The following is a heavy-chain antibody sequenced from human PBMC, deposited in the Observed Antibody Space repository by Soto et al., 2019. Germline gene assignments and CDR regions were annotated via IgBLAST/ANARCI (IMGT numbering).Heavy chain of an antibody. CDR3: ARGRYGDY. J-gene: IGHJ4*02. CDR2: ISAHNGNT. V-gene: IGHV1-18*03. Sequence: QVHLVQSGAEVKKPGASVKVSCKASGYTFTGCGITWVRQAPGQGLEWMGWISAHNGNTDYAQKLQGRVIVTRDTSTSTAYMELRSLISDDMAVYYCARGRYGDYWGQGALVTVSS. CDR1: GYTFTGCG. D-gene: IGHD1-1*01.